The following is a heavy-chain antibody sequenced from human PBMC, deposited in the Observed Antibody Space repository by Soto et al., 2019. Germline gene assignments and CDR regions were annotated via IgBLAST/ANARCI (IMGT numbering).Heavy chain of an antibody. CDR2: IYYSGST. V-gene: IGHV4-59*01. CDR1: GGSISSYY. D-gene: IGHD4-17*01. Sequence: QVQLQESGPGLVKPSGTLSLTCTVSGGSISSYYWTWIRQPPGKGLEWIGYIYYSGSTYYNPSLKSPLTISVDTTKNQFSLRLNFVTAADTAVYYCARRTVTTIYYSGMDVWGQGTTVTVSS. CDR3: ARRTVTTIYYSGMDV. J-gene: IGHJ6*02.